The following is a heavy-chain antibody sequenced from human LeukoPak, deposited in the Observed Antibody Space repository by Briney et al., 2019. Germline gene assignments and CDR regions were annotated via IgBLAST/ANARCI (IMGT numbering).Heavy chain of an antibody. CDR3: ARDRDYDSSGTSDY. D-gene: IGHD3-22*01. Sequence: GGSLRLSCAASGFTFDDYGMSWVRQAPGKGLECVSGINWNGGSTGYADSVKGRFTISRDNAKNSLYLQMNSLRAEDTALYYCARDRDYDSSGTSDYWGQGTLVTVSS. CDR1: GFTFDDYG. CDR2: INWNGGST. V-gene: IGHV3-20*04. J-gene: IGHJ4*02.